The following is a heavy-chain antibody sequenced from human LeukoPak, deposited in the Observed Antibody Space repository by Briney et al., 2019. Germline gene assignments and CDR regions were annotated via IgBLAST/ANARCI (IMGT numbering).Heavy chain of an antibody. D-gene: IGHD2-15*01. V-gene: IGHV1-8*03. J-gene: IGHJ4*02. CDR3: ARVDGSPDY. CDR2: MNPKSGNT. Sequence: GASVKVSCKASGYTFTGHYMHWVRQATGQGLEWMGWMNPKSGNTGHAQKFQGRVTITRDTSISTVYMELSGLRSEDTAVYFCARVDGSPDYWGQGTLVTVPS. CDR1: GYTFTGHY.